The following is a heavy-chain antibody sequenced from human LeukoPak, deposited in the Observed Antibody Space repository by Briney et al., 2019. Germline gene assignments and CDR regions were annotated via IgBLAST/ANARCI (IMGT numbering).Heavy chain of an antibody. D-gene: IGHD6-13*01. J-gene: IGHJ6*03. CDR2: ISSSGSTI. CDR1: GFAFSDYY. CDR3: ARDLGFSHTGYSSGWYVGYYMDV. V-gene: IGHV3-11*01. Sequence: GGSLRLSCAASGFAFSDYYMSWIRQAPGKGLEWVSYISSSGSTIYYADSVKGRFTISRDNAKNSLYLQMNSLRAEDTAVYYCARDLGFSHTGYSSGWYVGYYMDVWGKGTTVTVSS.